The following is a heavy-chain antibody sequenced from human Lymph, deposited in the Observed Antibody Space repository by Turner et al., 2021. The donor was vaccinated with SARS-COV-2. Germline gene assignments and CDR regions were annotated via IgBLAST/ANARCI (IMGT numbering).Heavy chain of an antibody. V-gene: IGHV1-24*01. CDR3: ATVLCSGGSCYYYGMDV. CDR1: GYTLTELS. CDR2: FDPEDGET. J-gene: IGHJ6*02. Sequence: QVQLVQSGAEVKKPGASMKVSCKVSGYTLTELSMHWVRQAPGKGLEVVGGFDPEDGETIYAQKFQGRVTMTDDTSTDTAYMELSSLRSEDTAVYYCATVLCSGGSCYYYGMDVWGQGTTVTVSS. D-gene: IGHD2-15*01.